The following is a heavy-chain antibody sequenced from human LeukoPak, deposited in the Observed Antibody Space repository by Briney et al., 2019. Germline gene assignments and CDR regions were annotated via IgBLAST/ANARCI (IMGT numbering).Heavy chain of an antibody. Sequence: GASVKLSCNASGYTFTSYGISWVRQAPAQGLEWMGWISAYNGNTNYAQKLQGRVTMTTDTSTSTAYMELRSRRSDATAVDYCGRVPVTYYESSGLDYWGQGTLVTVSS. V-gene: IGHV1-18*01. CDR1: GYTFTSYG. CDR2: ISAYNGNT. J-gene: IGHJ4*02. D-gene: IGHD3-22*01. CDR3: GRVPVTYYESSGLDY.